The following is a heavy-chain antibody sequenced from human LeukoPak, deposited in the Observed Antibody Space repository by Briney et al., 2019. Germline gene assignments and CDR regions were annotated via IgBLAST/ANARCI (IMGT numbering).Heavy chain of an antibody. V-gene: IGHV1-46*01. CDR2: INPSGGST. CDR1: GYTFTNYY. CDR3: ARPYSSGWYLYYFDY. J-gene: IGHJ4*02. Sequence: GASVKVSCKASGYTFTNYYMHWVRLAPGQGLEWMGFINPSGGSTRYAQNFQGRVTMTRDTSTSTIYMELSRLRSDDTAVYYCARPYSSGWYLYYFDYWGQGTLVTVSS. D-gene: IGHD6-19*01.